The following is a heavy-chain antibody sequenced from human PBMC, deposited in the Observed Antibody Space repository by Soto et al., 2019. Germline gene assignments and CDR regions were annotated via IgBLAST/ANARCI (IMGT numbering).Heavy chain of an antibody. CDR1: GGSFSGYY. D-gene: IGHD3-10*01. V-gene: IGHV4-34*01. CDR3: ARRIWFGELLFDY. J-gene: IGHJ4*02. CDR2: INHSGST. Sequence: SETLSLTCAVYGGSFSGYYWSWIRQPPGKGLEWIGEINHSGSTNYNPSLKSRVTISVDTSKNQFSLKLGSVTAADTAVYYCARRIWFGELLFDYWGQGTLVTVSS.